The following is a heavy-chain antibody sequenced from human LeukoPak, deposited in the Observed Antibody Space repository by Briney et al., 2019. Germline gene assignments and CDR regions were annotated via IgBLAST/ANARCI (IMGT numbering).Heavy chain of an antibody. J-gene: IGHJ4*02. D-gene: IGHD2-2*01. CDR2: ISPGDSDA. V-gene: IGHV5-51*01. CDR1: GYTFTNYY. Sequence: PGESLKISCKGSGYTFTNYYIGWVRQMPGKGLEWMGIISPGDSDARYSPSFQGQVTISADKSISTAFLRWSSLKASDSAIYYCARRYCSSTGCNPYFFDFWGQGTLDSVSS. CDR3: ARRYCSSTGCNPYFFDF.